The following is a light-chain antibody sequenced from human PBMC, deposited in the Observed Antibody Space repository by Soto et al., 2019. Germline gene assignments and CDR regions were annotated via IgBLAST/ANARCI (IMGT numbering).Light chain of an antibody. CDR3: QQFGSSSWT. CDR2: GAS. CDR1: QSVSSSY. Sequence: ESVLTQSPGTLSLSPGEKATLSCRASQSVSSSYLAWYQQKPGQAPRLLIYGASSRATGIPDRFSGSGSGTDFTLTVSRLETEDFAVYYCQQFGSSSWTFGQGIKVEI. V-gene: IGKV3-20*01. J-gene: IGKJ1*01.